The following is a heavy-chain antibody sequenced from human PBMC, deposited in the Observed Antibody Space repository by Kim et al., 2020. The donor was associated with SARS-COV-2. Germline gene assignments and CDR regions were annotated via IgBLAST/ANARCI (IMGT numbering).Heavy chain of an antibody. Sequence: NYNPSLKSRVTISVDKSKNQFSLKLSSVTAADTAVYYCARFIAVAGAFDYWGQGTLVTVSS. V-gene: IGHV4-4*02. J-gene: IGHJ4*02. D-gene: IGHD6-19*01. CDR3: ARFIAVAGAFDY.